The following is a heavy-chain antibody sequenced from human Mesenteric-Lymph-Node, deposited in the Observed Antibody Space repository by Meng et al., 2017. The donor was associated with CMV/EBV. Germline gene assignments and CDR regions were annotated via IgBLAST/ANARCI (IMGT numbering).Heavy chain of an antibody. Sequence: GGSLRLSCAASGFTFDDYAMHWVRQAPGKGLEWVSGISWSSGTIGYADSVKGRFTISRDSAKNSLYLQMNSLRAEDTALYYCARDTGSYYYYGMDVWGQGTTVTVSS. CDR3: ARDTGSYYYYGMDV. V-gene: IGHV3-9*01. CDR1: GFTFDDYA. CDR2: ISWSSGTI. J-gene: IGHJ6*02.